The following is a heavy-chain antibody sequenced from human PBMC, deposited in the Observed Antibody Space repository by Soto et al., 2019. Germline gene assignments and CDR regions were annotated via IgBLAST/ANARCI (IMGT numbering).Heavy chain of an antibody. CDR1: GFTFSSYA. V-gene: IGHV3-30-3*01. J-gene: IGHJ4*02. CDR2: ISYDGSNK. CDR3: ATLYYDSSGYLYY. D-gene: IGHD3-22*01. Sequence: QVQLVESGGGVVQPGRSLRLSCAASGFTFSSYAMHWVRQAPGKGLEWVAVISYDGSNKYYADSVKGRFTISRDNSKNPLYLQMNSLRAEDTAVYYCATLYYDSSGYLYYWGQGTLVTVSS.